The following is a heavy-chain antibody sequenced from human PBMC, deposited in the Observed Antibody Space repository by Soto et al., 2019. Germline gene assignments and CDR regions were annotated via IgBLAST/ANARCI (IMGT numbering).Heavy chain of an antibody. V-gene: IGHV4-59*01. CDR1: GGSISNYY. J-gene: IGHJ5*02. CDR2: IFYSGST. Sequence: PSETLSLTCTVSGGSISNYYWSWIRQPPGKGLEWIGCIFYSGSTNYSPSLRSRVTISVDTSKNQISLELNSVTAADTAVYYCARDGKVSGSATHWFDPWGQGTLVTGSS. D-gene: IGHD1-26*01. CDR3: ARDGKVSGSATHWFDP.